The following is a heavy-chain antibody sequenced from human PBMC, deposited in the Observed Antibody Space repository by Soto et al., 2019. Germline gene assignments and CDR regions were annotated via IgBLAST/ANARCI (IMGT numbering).Heavy chain of an antibody. Sequence: QVQLVQSGAEVKKPGASVNISCKASGFTFTKYALHRVRLAPGQRPEWMGWINGANGNTRYSQRFQDRVTMTRDMSATTVYMDLSSLRSEDTAVYFCARDYADIAVAGIPLLAHWGQGTLVTVSS. CDR3: ARDYADIAVAGIPLLAH. CDR1: GFTFTKYA. CDR2: INGANGNT. J-gene: IGHJ4*02. D-gene: IGHD6-19*01. V-gene: IGHV1-3*01.